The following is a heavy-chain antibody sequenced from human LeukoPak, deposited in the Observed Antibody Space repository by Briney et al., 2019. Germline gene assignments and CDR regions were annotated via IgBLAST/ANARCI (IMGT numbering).Heavy chain of an antibody. D-gene: IGHD3-10*01. CDR3: AREELLLWFGEAYYMDV. Sequence: GGSLRLSCAASGFTFSSYWMSWVRQAPGKGLELEANIKQDGSEKYYVDSVKGRFTISRDNAKNSLYLQMNSLRAEDTAVYYCAREELLLWFGEAYYMDVWGKGTTVTVSS. CDR1: GFTFSSYW. J-gene: IGHJ6*03. CDR2: IKQDGSEK. V-gene: IGHV3-7*01.